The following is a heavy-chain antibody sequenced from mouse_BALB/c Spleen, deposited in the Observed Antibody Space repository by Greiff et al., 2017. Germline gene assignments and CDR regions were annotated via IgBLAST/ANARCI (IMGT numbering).Heavy chain of an antibody. V-gene: IGHV3-6*02. D-gene: IGHD1-1*01. CDR1: GYSITSGYY. CDR3: ARENYGSSYCYFDY. J-gene: IGHJ2*01. Sequence: EVQLVESGPGLVKPSQSLSLTCSVTGYSITSGYYWNWIRQFPGNKLEWMGYISYDGSNNYNPSLKNRISITRDTSKNQFFLKLNSVTTEDTATYYCARENYGSSYCYFDYWGQGTTLTVSS. CDR2: ISYDGSN.